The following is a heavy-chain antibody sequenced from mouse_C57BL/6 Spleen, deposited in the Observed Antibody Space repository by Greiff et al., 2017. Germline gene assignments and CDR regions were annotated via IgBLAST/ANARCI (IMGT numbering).Heavy chain of an antibody. CDR1: GFTFSDYG. J-gene: IGHJ1*03. V-gene: IGHV5-17*01. CDR2: ISSGSSTI. Sequence: EVKLVESGGGLVKPGGSLKLSCAASGFTFSDYGMHWVRQAPEKGLEWVAYISSGSSTIYYADTVKGRFTISRDNAKNTLFLQMTSLRSEDTALYYCARGGSSYFDVWGTGTTVTVSA. D-gene: IGHD1-1*01. CDR3: ARGGSSYFDV.